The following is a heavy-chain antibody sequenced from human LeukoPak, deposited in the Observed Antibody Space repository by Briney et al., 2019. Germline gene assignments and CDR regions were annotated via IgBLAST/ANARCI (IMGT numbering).Heavy chain of an antibody. CDR1: GYTFTNYG. Sequence: VASVKVSCKASGYTFTNYGFSWVRQAPGQGLEWMGWMNPNRGDTGYAQKFQGRVTITRNTSISTAYMELSSLRSEDTAVYYCARGLWGDFWSGDYYYYYMDVWGKGTTVTVSS. CDR2: MNPNRGDT. V-gene: IGHV1-8*03. J-gene: IGHJ6*03. CDR3: ARGLWGDFWSGDYYYYYMDV. D-gene: IGHD3-3*01.